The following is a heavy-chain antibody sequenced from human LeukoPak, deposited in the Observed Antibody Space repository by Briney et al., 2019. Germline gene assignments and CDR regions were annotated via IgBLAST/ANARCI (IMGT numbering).Heavy chain of an antibody. CDR2: IIPIFGTA. CDR3: AREGIAVAGIGFDP. J-gene: IGHJ5*02. CDR1: GGTFSRFT. D-gene: IGHD6-19*01. V-gene: IGHV1-69*13. Sequence: GASVKVSCKASGGTFSRFTISWVRQAPGQGLEWMGGIIPIFGTANYAQKFQGRVTITADESTSTAYMELSSLRSEDTAVYYCAREGIAVAGIGFDPWGQGTLVTVSS.